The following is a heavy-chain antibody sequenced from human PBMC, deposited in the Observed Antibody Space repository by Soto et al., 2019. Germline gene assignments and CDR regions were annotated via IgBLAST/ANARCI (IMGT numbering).Heavy chain of an antibody. J-gene: IGHJ4*02. CDR2: ISANGQGI. Sequence: GGSLRLSCAASGFTFSTYALSWVRQAPGKGLEWVSAISANGQGIYYADSVRGRFTISRDNSKNTIFLHMDSLRAEDTTVYYCAKDRNYPRDQFHYWGQGTLVTVSS. D-gene: IGHD1-7*01. V-gene: IGHV3-23*01. CDR1: GFTFSTYA. CDR3: AKDRNYPRDQFHY.